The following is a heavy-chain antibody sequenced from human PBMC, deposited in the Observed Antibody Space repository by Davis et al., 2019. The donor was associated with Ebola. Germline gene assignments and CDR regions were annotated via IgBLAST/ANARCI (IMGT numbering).Heavy chain of an antibody. CDR1: GGSFSGYY. D-gene: IGHD3-16*01. CDR2: INHSGST. V-gene: IGHV4-34*01. CDR3: ARDRGYDYIWGSRYYYGMDV. J-gene: IGHJ6*02. Sequence: PSETLSLTCAVYGGSFSGYYWSWIRQPPGKGLEWIGEINHSGSTNYNPSLKSRVTISVDTSKNQFSLKLSSVTAADTAVYYCARDRGYDYIWGSRYYYGMDVWGQGTTVTVSS.